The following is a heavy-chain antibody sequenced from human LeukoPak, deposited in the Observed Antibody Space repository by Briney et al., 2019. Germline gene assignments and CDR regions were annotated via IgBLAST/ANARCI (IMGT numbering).Heavy chain of an antibody. J-gene: IGHJ6*02. CDR3: ARDNEEEYQLLSPNMDV. CDR2: IISSSSFI. Sequence: GGSLRLSCAASGFTFSSYTMNWVRQAPGKGLEWVSSIISSSSFIYYADSVKGRFTISRDNAKNSLYLQMNSLRAEDTAVYYCARDNEEEYQLLSPNMDVWGQGTTVTVSS. D-gene: IGHD2-2*01. CDR1: GFTFSSYT. V-gene: IGHV3-21*01.